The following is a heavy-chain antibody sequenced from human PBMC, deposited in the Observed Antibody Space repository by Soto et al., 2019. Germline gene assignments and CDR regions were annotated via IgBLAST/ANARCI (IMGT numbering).Heavy chain of an antibody. CDR3: ARALAAAGRGFYYFDY. Sequence: SDTLSLTCAVSGGSISGSNWWSWVRQPPGKGLEWIGEIYHSGSTNYNPSLKSRVTISVDKSKNQFSLKLSSVTAADTAVYYCARALAAAGRGFYYFDYWGQGTLVTVSS. D-gene: IGHD6-13*01. V-gene: IGHV4-4*02. J-gene: IGHJ4*02. CDR1: GGSISGSNW. CDR2: IYHSGST.